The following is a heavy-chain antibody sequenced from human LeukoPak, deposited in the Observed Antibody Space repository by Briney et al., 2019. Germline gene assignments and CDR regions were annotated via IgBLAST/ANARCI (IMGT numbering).Heavy chain of an antibody. Sequence: ASVKVSCKASGYTFTIYGISWVRQAPGQGLEWMGWISAYNGNTNYAQKLQGRVTMTTDTSTSTAYMELRSLRSDDTAVYYCARKVVVAATENWFDPWGQGTLVTVSS. V-gene: IGHV1-18*01. CDR3: ARKVVVAATENWFDP. D-gene: IGHD2-15*01. J-gene: IGHJ5*02. CDR2: ISAYNGNT. CDR1: GYTFTIYG.